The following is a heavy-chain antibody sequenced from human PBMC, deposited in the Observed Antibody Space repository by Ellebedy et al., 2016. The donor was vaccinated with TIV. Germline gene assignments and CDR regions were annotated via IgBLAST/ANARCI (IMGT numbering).Heavy chain of an antibody. CDR1: GFSISDHY. V-gene: IGHV3-7*03. CDR3: ARGGGYHNMDP. CDR2: IKEDGNEK. D-gene: IGHD3-10*01. J-gene: IGHJ6*02. Sequence: GGSLRLSCAASGFSISDHYISWVRQAPGKGLEWVANIKEDGNEKYYVDSVKGRFTISRDNAKNSLYLQMNSLRAEDTAVYYCARGGGYHNMDPWGQGTTVTVSS.